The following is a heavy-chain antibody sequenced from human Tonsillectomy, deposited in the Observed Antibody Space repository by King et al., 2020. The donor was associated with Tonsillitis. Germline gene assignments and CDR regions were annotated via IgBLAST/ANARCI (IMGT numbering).Heavy chain of an antibody. CDR2: IYYNGNT. V-gene: IGHV4-59*01. CDR1: GGSISTDY. CDR3: ASEKLPGATHWFDH. J-gene: IGHJ5*02. Sequence: QLQESGPGLVRPSETLSLTCTVSGGSISTDYWSWIRQPPGKGLEWIGYIYYNGNTNYNPSLRSRVTITLHKSTNQFSMKLSSVTAADTAVYYCASEKLPGATHWFDHWGQGTLVTVSS. D-gene: IGHD1-1*01.